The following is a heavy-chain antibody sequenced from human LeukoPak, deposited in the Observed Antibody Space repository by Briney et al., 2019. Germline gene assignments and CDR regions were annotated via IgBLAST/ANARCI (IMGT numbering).Heavy chain of an antibody. CDR1: GYTFTSYA. J-gene: IGHJ4*02. CDR3: ARGYGSGSYGVSFDY. V-gene: IGHV1-3*01. D-gene: IGHD3-10*01. Sequence: ASVKVSCKASGYTFTSYAMHWVRQAPGQRLEWMGWINAGNGNTKYSQKFQGRVTITRDTSASTAYMELSSLRSEDTAVYYCARGYGSGSYGVSFDYWGQGTLVTVSS. CDR2: INAGNGNT.